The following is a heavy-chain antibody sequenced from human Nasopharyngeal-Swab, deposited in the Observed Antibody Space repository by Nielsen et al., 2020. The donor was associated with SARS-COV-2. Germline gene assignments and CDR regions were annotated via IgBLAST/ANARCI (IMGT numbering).Heavy chain of an antibody. D-gene: IGHD1-26*01. CDR3: AIGAAVGTLFHGMDV. Sequence: GESLTISCATSGSRSTDYWIAWVRQAPGKVLECMGTILPGDSDTRYSPSFEGRVTISVDQSITTAYLHWTSLKASDTAKYYCAIGAAVGTLFHGMDVWGQGTMVTVSS. J-gene: IGHJ6*02. CDR1: GSRSTDYW. CDR2: ILPGDSDT. V-gene: IGHV5-51*01.